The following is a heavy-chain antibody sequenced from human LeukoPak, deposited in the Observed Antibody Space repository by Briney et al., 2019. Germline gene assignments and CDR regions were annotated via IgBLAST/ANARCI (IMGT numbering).Heavy chain of an antibody. J-gene: IGHJ5*02. CDR2: IYYSGST. CDR1: GCSISSSSYY. CDR3: ARDCLAAAGPGWFDP. Sequence: PSETLSLTCTVSGCSISSSSYYWGWIRQPPGKGLEWIGRIYYSGSTYYNPSLKSRVTISVDTSKNQFSLKLSSVTAADTAVYYCARDCLAAAGPGWFDPWGQGTLVTVSS. V-gene: IGHV4-39*07. D-gene: IGHD6-13*01.